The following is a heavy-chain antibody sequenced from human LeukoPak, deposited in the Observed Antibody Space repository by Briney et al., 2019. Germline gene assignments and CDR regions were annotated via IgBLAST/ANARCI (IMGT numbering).Heavy chain of an antibody. CDR3: ARGTTVVTSWFDP. CDR1: GGSISNYY. CDR2: IYYSGST. V-gene: IGHV4-59*01. J-gene: IGHJ5*02. Sequence: SETLSLTCTVSGGSISNYYWSWIRQPPGKGLEWIGYIYYSGSTNYNPSLKSRVTISVDTSKHQFSLKLNSVTAADTAVYYCARGTTVVTSWFDPWGQGTLVTVSS. D-gene: IGHD4-23*01.